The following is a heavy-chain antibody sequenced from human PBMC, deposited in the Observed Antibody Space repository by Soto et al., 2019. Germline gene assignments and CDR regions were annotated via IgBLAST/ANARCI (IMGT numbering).Heavy chain of an antibody. D-gene: IGHD3-10*01. CDR2: INAGNGRE. CDR1: GYTFTSYT. J-gene: IGHJ4*02. V-gene: IGHV1-3*01. CDR3: AGGGGWVGEASFDS. Sequence: QVQLEQSGAEVKKPGASVKVSCKTSGYTFTSYTLHWVRQAPGQGLEWMGWINAGNGREKYSQRFQDRVSLSTDKPAPPPYRELRTPRPENPAIYFWAGGGGWVGEASFDSWGQGTLVTVSS.